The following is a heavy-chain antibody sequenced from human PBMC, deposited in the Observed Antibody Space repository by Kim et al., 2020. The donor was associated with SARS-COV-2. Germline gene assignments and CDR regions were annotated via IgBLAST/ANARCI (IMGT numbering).Heavy chain of an antibody. D-gene: IGHD1-26*01. CDR3: AKDDGGCYYHYYYYYGMEV. V-gene: IGHV3-23*01. CDR2: ISGSGGST. Sequence: GGSLRLSCAASGFTFSSYAMSWVRQAPGKGLEWVSAISGSGGSTYYADSVKGRFTISRDNSKNTLYLQMNSLRAEDTAVYYCAKDDGGCYYHYYYYYGMEVWGQGTTVTLSS. J-gene: IGHJ6*02. CDR1: GFTFSSYA.